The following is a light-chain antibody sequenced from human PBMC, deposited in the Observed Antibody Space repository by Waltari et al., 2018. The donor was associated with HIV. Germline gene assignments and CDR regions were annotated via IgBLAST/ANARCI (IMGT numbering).Light chain of an antibody. Sequence: QSALTQPASVSGSLGQSTTISCTGTSSDVGGYTYVSWSQQHPGKAPKLMISDVSNSPSGLSHRFSGSKSGNTDSLTISGLQSEDEADYYCSSYTSSSTPLVVFGGGTKLTVL. CDR1: SSDVGGYTY. CDR3: SSYTSSSTPLVV. CDR2: DVS. J-gene: IGLJ2*01. V-gene: IGLV2-14*03.